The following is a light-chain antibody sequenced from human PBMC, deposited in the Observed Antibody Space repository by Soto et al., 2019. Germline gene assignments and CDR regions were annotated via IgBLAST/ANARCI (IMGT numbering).Light chain of an antibody. CDR3: QQYNNWWT. V-gene: IGKV3-15*01. J-gene: IGKJ1*01. CDR1: QSVSSS. Sequence: EIVMTQSQATLSVSPGERVTLSCTASQSVSSSLAWYQQKPGQAPRLLIYGASTRATGIPARFSGSGSETEFTLTISSLQSEDFAVYYCQQYNNWWTFGQGTKVEIK. CDR2: GAS.